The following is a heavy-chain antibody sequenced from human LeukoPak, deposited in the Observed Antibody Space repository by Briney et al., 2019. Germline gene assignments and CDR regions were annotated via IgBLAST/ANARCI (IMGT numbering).Heavy chain of an antibody. CDR2: IYSGGST. V-gene: IGHV3-53*01. CDR3: ARGSRTTGTTSGLFY. J-gene: IGHJ4*02. Sequence: HPGGSLRLSCAASGITVSSNYMSWVRQAPGKGLEWVSVIYSGGSTYYADSVKGRFTISRDNSKNTLYLQMNSLRAEDTAVYYCARGSRTTGTTSGLFYWGQGTLVTVSS. CDR1: GITVSSNY. D-gene: IGHD1-1*01.